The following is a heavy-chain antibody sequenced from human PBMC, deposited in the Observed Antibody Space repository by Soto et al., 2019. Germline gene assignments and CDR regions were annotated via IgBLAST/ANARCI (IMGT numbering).Heavy chain of an antibody. CDR3: AKDLGYDGSGIEI. D-gene: IGHD3-10*01. CDR1: GFTFSNYG. CDR2: TSGSGDTT. Sequence: EVQLLESGGGSLQPGGSLRLSCVVSGFTFSNYGMSWVRQAPGKGLEWVSATSGSGDTTYYADSVKGRFTISRDNSKNTLYVQMNRLRADDTAVYYCAKDLGYDGSGIEIWGQGTLVTVSP. V-gene: IGHV3-23*01. J-gene: IGHJ4*02.